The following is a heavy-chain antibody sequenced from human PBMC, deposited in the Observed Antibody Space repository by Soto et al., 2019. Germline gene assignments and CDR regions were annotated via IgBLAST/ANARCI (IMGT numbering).Heavy chain of an antibody. J-gene: IGHJ6*03. CDR2: ISGSGGST. CDR1: GFTFSSYA. V-gene: IGHV3-23*01. CDR3: AKGVIAAAPNMDV. D-gene: IGHD6-13*01. Sequence: PGGSLRLSCAASGFTFSSYAMSWVRQAPGKGLEWLSTISGSGGSTNYADSVKGRFTISRDNFKNTLFLQMNSLRAEDTAVYYCAKGVIAAAPNMDVWGKGTTVTVSS.